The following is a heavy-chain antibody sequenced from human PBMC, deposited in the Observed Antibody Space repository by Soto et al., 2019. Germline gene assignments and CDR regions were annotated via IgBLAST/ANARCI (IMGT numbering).Heavy chain of an antibody. CDR2: IIPIFGTA. CDR1: GGTFSSYA. CDR3: ARGRARPADAFDI. Sequence: SLKVSCKASGGTFSSYAISWVRQAPGQGLEWMGGIIPIFGTANYAQKFQGRVTITADESTSTAYMELSSLRSEDTAVYYCARGRARPADAFDIWGQGTMVTVSS. V-gene: IGHV1-69*13. D-gene: IGHD6-6*01. J-gene: IGHJ3*02.